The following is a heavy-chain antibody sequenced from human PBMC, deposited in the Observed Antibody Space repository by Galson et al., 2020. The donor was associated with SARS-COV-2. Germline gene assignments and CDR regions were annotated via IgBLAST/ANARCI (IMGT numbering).Heavy chain of an antibody. CDR1: GFTFRNYW. V-gene: IGHV3-7*01. CDR3: AKATGWPFEY. Sequence: GGSLRLSCEASGFTFRNYWMGWVRQAPGKGLEWVANINQDGSEKYYVDSVKGRFTISRDNAKNSLYLQVNSLRAEDTALYYCAKATGWPFEYWGQGALVTVSS. J-gene: IGHJ4*02. CDR2: INQDGSEK. D-gene: IGHD6-19*01.